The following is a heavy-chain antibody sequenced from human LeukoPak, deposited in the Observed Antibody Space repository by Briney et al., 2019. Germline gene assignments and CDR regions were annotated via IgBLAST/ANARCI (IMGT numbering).Heavy chain of an antibody. CDR3: ARTGGPTYKSSWFI. CDR1: GDSVSSNSAA. D-gene: IGHD6-13*01. Sequence: TSQTLSLTCAISGDSVSSNSAAWNWIRQSPSRGLEWLGMTYYRSKWHNDYAVSVESRITINLDTSKNQFSLQLRSVTPEDTAVYYCARTGGPTYKSSWFIWGQGTMVTVSS. V-gene: IGHV6-1*01. CDR2: TYYRSKWHN. J-gene: IGHJ3*02.